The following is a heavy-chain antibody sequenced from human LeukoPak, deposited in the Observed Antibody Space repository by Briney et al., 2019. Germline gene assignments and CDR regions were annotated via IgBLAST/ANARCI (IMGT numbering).Heavy chain of an antibody. CDR3: ARADYDSSGYYYFFDY. CDR1: GGSISSSSYY. Sequence: SETLSLTCTVSGGSISSSSYYWGWIRQPPGKGLEWIGNIYYSGSTYYNPSLESRVTMSLDTSKNQFSLKLSSVTAADTAVYYCARADYDSSGYYYFFDYWGQGTLVTVSS. D-gene: IGHD3-22*01. V-gene: IGHV4-39*07. J-gene: IGHJ4*02. CDR2: IYYSGST.